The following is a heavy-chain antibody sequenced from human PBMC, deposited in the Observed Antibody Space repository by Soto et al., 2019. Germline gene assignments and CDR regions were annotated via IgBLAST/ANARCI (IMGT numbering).Heavy chain of an antibody. CDR3: ARDKITGLFDY. CDR2: NSHSGST. CDR1: GGSFSGYD. D-gene: IGHD2-8*02. V-gene: IGHV4-34*01. Sequence: QVQLKQWGAGLLKPSETLSLTCAVYGGSFSGYDWTWIRQPPGTGLAWIGENSHSGSTNYNPSLKSRVTISVDTSKNQFSLKLTSVTAADTAVDYCARDKITGLFDYWAQGTLVTVSS. J-gene: IGHJ4*02.